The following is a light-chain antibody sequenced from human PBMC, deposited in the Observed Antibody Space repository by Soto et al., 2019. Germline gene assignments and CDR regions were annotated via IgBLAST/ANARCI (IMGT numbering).Light chain of an antibody. Sequence: QSVLTQPHSASGTPGQRVTISCSGSSSNIGSNFIYWYQQLPGTAPKLLIYRYNERPSGVPDRFSGSKSGTSASLAISGRRSEDEADYHCAAWDDSLSGVVFGGGTKVTVL. CDR3: AAWDDSLSGVV. J-gene: IGLJ2*01. CDR1: SSNIGSNF. CDR2: RYN. V-gene: IGLV1-47*01.